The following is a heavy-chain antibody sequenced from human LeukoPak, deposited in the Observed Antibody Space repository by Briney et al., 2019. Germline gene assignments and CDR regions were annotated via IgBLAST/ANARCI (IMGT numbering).Heavy chain of an antibody. J-gene: IGHJ4*02. CDR2: INAGNGNT. CDR3: ARSFFTEGYDILTGYYSLGFDY. D-gene: IGHD3-9*01. V-gene: IGHV1-3*01. CDR1: GYTFTSYA. Sequence: ASVKVSCKASGYTFTSYAMHWVRQAPGQRLEWMGWINAGNGNTKYSQKFQGRVTITRDTSASTAYMELSSLRSEDTAVYYCARSFFTEGYDILTGYYSLGFDYWGQGTLVTVSS.